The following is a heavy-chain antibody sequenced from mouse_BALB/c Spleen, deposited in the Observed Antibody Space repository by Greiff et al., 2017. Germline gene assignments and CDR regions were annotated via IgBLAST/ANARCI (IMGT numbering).Heavy chain of an antibody. J-gene: IGHJ1*01. CDR1: GYTFTDYA. Sequence: VQLQQSGAELVRPGVSVKISCKGSGYTFTDYAMHWVKQSHAKSLEWIGVISTYYGDASYNQKFKGKATMTVDKSSSTAYMELARLTSEDSAIYYCAREGYGSSYWYFDVWGAGTTVTVSS. CDR3: AREGYGSSYWYFDV. D-gene: IGHD1-1*01. CDR2: ISTYYGDA. V-gene: IGHV1S137*01.